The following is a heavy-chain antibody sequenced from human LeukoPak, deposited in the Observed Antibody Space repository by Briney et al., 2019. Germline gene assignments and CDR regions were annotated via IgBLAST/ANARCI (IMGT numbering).Heavy chain of an antibody. CDR1: GFTFSSYS. V-gene: IGHV3-48*01. D-gene: IGHD3-16*02. Sequence: GGSLRLSCAASGFTFSSYSMNWVRQAPGKGLEWVSYISSSSSTIYYADSVKGRFTISRDNAKNSLYLQMNSLRAEDTAVYYCARSSRLRELSLSYYFDYWGQGTLVTVSS. CDR3: ARSSRLRELSLSYYFDY. CDR2: ISSSSSTI. J-gene: IGHJ4*02.